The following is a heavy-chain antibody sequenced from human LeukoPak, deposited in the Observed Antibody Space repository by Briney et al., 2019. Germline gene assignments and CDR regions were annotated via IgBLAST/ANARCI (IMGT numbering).Heavy chain of an antibody. V-gene: IGHV3-21*01. D-gene: IGHD6-19*01. J-gene: IGHJ4*02. Sequence: PGGSLRLSCAASRFTFSSYSMNWVRQAPGKGLEWISSISSSSSYIYYADSVKGRFTISRDNAKNSLYLQMNSLRAEDTAVYYCARTGYSSGWSPYYFDYWGQGTLVTVSS. CDR1: RFTFSSYS. CDR3: ARTGYSSGWSPYYFDY. CDR2: ISSSSSYI.